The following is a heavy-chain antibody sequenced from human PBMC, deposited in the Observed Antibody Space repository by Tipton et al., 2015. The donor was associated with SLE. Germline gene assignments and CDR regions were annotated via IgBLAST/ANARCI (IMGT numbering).Heavy chain of an antibody. Sequence: TLSLTCAVYGGSFSGYYWSWIRQPPGKGLEWIGEINHSGSTTYNPSLKSRVTISIDTSKNQFSLKLSSVTAADTAVYYCARGLSSLVGFYYYYYMDVWGKGTTVTASS. CDR2: INHSGST. CDR1: GGSFSGYY. D-gene: IGHD2-8*02. CDR3: ARGLSSLVGFYYYYYMDV. J-gene: IGHJ6*03. V-gene: IGHV4-34*01.